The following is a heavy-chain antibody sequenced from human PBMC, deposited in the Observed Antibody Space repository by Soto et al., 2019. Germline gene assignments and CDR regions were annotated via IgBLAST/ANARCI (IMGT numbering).Heavy chain of an antibody. V-gene: IGHV3-15*01. CDR3: TTDTIFGGNRYYYYYYYMDV. D-gene: IGHD3-3*01. CDR1: GFTFSNAW. J-gene: IGHJ6*03. CDR2: IKSKTDGGTT. Sequence: TGGSLRLSCAASGFTFSNAWMSWVRQAPGKGLEWVGRIKSKTDGGTTDYAAPVKGRFTISRDDSKNTLYLQMNSLKTEDTAVYYCTTDTIFGGNRYYYYYYYMDVWGKGTTVTVSS.